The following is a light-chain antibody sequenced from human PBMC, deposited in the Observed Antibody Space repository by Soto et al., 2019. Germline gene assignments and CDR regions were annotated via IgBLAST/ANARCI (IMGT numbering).Light chain of an antibody. CDR2: SAS. CDR3: QQSITAPLT. J-gene: IGKJ4*01. Sequence: DIHMTQSPSSLSASVGDRVTITCRASQSIDNYLNWYQQKSGKAPQLLIYSASHLQSGVPSRFSGGGYGTDFILTISSLQPEDSAIYFCQQSITAPLTFGGGTKVEIK. V-gene: IGKV1-39*01. CDR1: QSIDNY.